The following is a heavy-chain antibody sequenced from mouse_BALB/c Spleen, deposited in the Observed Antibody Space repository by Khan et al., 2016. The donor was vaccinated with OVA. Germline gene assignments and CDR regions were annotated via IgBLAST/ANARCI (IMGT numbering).Heavy chain of an antibody. CDR3: ARDRIDY. Sequence: QVQLKQSGAELAKPGASVKMSCKASGYTFTSYWMHWIKQRPGQGMEWIGYINPTSGYTDYNQKFKDKATLTADKSSSTAYMQLRSLTSDDSSVYYFARDRIDYWGQGTTLTVSS. V-gene: IGHV1-7*01. CDR2: INPTSGYT. CDR1: GYTFTSYW. J-gene: IGHJ2*01.